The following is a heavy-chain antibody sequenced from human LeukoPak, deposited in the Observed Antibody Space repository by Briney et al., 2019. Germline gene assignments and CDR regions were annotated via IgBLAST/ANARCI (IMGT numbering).Heavy chain of an antibody. J-gene: IGHJ4*02. CDR2: ISNSDDTT. V-gene: IGHV3-23*01. Sequence: GGSLRLSCAASGFTFNSYALNWVRQAPGKGLEWVSGISNSDDTTYYADSVKGRFTISRDNSKNTLYLQTTSLRAEDTATYFCAKDPTYCAYTSCYWGQGTLVTVSS. CDR3: AKDPTYCAYTSCY. CDR1: GFTFNSYA. D-gene: IGHD3-16*01.